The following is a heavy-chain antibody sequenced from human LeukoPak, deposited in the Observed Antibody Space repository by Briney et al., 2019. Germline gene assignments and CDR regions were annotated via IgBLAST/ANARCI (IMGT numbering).Heavy chain of an antibody. CDR3: ASGSSTFDI. D-gene: IGHD6-19*01. CDR1: GGSFSGYY. J-gene: IGHJ3*02. V-gene: IGHV4-34*01. Sequence: SETLSLTCAVYGGSFSGYYWSWIRQPPGKGLEWIGEINHSGSTNYNPSLKSRVTISVDTSENQFSLKLSSVTAADTAVYYCASGSSTFDIWGQGTMVTVSS. CDR2: INHSGST.